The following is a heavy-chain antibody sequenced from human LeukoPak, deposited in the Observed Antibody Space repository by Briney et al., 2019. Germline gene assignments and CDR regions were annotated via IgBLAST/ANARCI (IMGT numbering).Heavy chain of an antibody. J-gene: IGHJ4*02. Sequence: PSETLSLTCIVSAGPIYSTRYYWGWIRQPPGKGLEWIGSVHYSGVTHYNPSLKSRVTISVDTSKNQFSLKLSSVTAADTAVYYCARHRGSFGYSSSWFLDYWGQGTLVTVSS. CDR2: VHYSGVT. CDR3: ARHRGSFGYSSSWFLDY. D-gene: IGHD6-13*01. V-gene: IGHV4-39*01. CDR1: AGPIYSTRYY.